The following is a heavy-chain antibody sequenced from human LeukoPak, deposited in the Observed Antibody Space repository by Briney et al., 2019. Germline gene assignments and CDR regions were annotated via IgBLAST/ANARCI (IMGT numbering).Heavy chain of an antibody. V-gene: IGHV3-66*01. CDR3: ATEWELRY. J-gene: IGHJ4*02. D-gene: IGHD1-26*01. Sequence: GGSLRLSCAASGLTVSSNYPSWVRQVPGKGLEWVSIIYSGGFTYYADSVKGRFTISRDNSKNTFYLQMISLRADDTAVYYCATEWELRYWGQGTLVTVSS. CDR2: IYSGGFT. CDR1: GLTVSSNY.